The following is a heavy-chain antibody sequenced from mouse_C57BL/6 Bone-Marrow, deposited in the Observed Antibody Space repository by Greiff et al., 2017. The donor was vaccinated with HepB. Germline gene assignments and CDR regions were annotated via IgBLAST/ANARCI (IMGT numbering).Heavy chain of an antibody. CDR3: ARWRTTVVATETWYFDV. V-gene: IGHV1-59*01. D-gene: IGHD1-1*01. J-gene: IGHJ1*03. Sequence: QVQLKESGAELVRPGTSVKLSCKASGYTFTSYWMHWVKQRPGQGLEWIGVIDPSDSYTNYNQKFKGKATLTVDTSSSTAYMQLSSLTSEDSAVYYCARWRTTVVATETWYFDVWGTGTTVTVSS. CDR1: GYTFTSYW. CDR2: IDPSDSYT.